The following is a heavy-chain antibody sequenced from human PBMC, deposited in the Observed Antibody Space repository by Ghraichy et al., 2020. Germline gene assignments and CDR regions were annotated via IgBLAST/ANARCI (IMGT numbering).Heavy chain of an antibody. Sequence: GGSLRLSCVASGFTFSEYWMPWVRQAPGKGLEWVGDIKQDGSEIKYVDSVRGRFTISRDNARNSVYLQMNSLRADDTGVYYCARDVRWFDYWGQGTLVGVSS. D-gene: IGHD3-10*02. CDR3: ARDVRWFDY. CDR2: IKQDGSEI. J-gene: IGHJ4*02. CDR1: GFTFSEYW. V-gene: IGHV3-7*01.